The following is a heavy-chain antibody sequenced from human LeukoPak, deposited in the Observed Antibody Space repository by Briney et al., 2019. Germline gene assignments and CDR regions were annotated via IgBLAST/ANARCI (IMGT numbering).Heavy chain of an antibody. CDR1: GDSVNTNY. J-gene: IGHJ3*02. D-gene: IGHD5-12*01. Sequence: SETLSLTCTVSGDSVNTNYWSWVRQSPGKGLEWIGHISYTADTNYNPSLESRVTISVDTSKNQFSLKLSSVTAADTAVYYCARVEYSGYDYRGAFDIWGQGTMVTVSS. V-gene: IGHV4-59*02. CDR3: ARVEYSGYDYRGAFDI. CDR2: ISYTADT.